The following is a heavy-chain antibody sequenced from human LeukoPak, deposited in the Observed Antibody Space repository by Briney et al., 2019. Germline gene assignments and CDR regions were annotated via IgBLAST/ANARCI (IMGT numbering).Heavy chain of an antibody. V-gene: IGHV3-21*01. CDR3: ARDPFSGLQGMDV. Sequence: GGSLRLSCAASGFTFSSYSMNWARQAPGKGLEWVSSISSSSSYIYYADSVKGRFTISRDNAKNSLYLQMNSLRAEDTAVYYCARDPFSGLQGMDVWGQGTTVTVSS. J-gene: IGHJ6*02. CDR1: GFTFSSYS. CDR2: ISSSSSYI. D-gene: IGHD6-19*01.